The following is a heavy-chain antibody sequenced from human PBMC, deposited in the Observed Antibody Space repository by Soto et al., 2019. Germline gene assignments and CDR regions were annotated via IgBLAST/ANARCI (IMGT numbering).Heavy chain of an antibody. CDR2: ISSSGFTI. D-gene: IGHD4-17*01. V-gene: IGHV3-11*01. Sequence: QGQLVESGGDLVRPGGSLRLSCATSGFTFGDRYMSWIRQAPGKGLEWVSYISSSGFTIYYADSVKGRFTISRDNANDSLYLPMNSLRAEDTAVYYCARNTKSAAGADYYGLDVWGHGTTVIVSS. J-gene: IGHJ6*02. CDR3: ARNTKSAAGADYYGLDV. CDR1: GFTFGDRY.